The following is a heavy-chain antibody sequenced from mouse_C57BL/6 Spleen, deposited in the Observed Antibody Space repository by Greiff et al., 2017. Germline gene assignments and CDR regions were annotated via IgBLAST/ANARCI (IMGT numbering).Heavy chain of an antibody. CDR3: ARYTTTLWMDY. CDR2: IRNKANGYTT. CDR1: GFTFTDYY. Sequence: EVMLVESGGGLVQPGGSLSLSCAASGFTFTDYYMSWVRQPPGKALEWLGFIRNKANGYTTEYSASVKGRFTISRDNSQSILYLQMNALRAEDSATYYCARYTTTLWMDYWGQGTPVTVSA. V-gene: IGHV7-3*01. J-gene: IGHJ4*01. D-gene: IGHD1-1*01.